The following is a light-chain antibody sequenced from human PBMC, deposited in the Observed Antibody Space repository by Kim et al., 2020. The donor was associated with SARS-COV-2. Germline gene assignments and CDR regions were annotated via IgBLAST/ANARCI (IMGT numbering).Light chain of an antibody. Sequence: SVSPGQTGSITCSGSKLGDKYAYWYQKKPGQSPVLVIYQHTKRPSGISQRFSGSSSGNTATLTISRAQTMDEADYYCQAWDSSTAVFGGGTQLTVL. CDR3: QAWDSSTAV. V-gene: IGLV3-1*01. CDR2: QHT. CDR1: KLGDKY. J-gene: IGLJ3*02.